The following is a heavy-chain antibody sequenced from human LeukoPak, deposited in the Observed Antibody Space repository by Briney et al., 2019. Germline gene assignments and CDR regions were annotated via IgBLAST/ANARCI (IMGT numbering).Heavy chain of an antibody. CDR1: GFTFSSYS. Sequence: GGSLRLSCAASGFTFSSYSTNWVRQAPGKGLEWVPSITTDGYRYYSDSLKGRFTISRDNAKNSLYLQMNSLRAEDTAVYYCARETRAVAVTDYWGQGTLVTVSS. D-gene: IGHD6-19*01. CDR3: ARETRAVAVTDY. V-gene: IGHV3-21*01. J-gene: IGHJ4*02. CDR2: ITTDGYR.